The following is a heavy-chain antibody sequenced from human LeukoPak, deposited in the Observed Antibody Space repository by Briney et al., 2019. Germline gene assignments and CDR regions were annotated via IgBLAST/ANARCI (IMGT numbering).Heavy chain of an antibody. CDR2: INTKGET. J-gene: IGHJ4*02. Sequence: PSETLSLTCTVSGVSLSSYQWSWVRQSPEKGRDWIGCINTKGETNHNPSLKSGVPTSVHPSKSQYSLRLTAGPAASTTLSHCSTSNDAKIATFDHWGQGAAVTVFS. V-gene: IGHV4-4*09. D-gene: IGHD2-21*01. CDR1: GVSLSSYQ. CDR3: STSNDAKIATFDH.